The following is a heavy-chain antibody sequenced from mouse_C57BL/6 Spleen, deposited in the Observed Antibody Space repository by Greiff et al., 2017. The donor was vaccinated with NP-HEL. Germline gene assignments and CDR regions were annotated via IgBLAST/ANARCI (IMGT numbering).Heavy chain of an antibody. V-gene: IGHV2-2*01. Sequence: VKLVESGPGLVQPSQSLSITCTVSGFSLTSYGVHWVRQSPGKGLEWLGVIWSGGSTDYNAAFISRLSISKDNSKSQVFFKMNSLQADDTAIYYCASPPYYSNYVGFAYWGQGTLVTVSA. D-gene: IGHD2-5*01. CDR3: ASPPYYSNYVGFAY. CDR2: IWSGGST. CDR1: GFSLTSYG. J-gene: IGHJ3*01.